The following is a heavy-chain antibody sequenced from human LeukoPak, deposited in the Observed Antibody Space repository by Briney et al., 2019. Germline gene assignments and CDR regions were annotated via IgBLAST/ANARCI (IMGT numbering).Heavy chain of an antibody. J-gene: IGHJ3*02. D-gene: IGHD3-10*01. CDR3: ARDWVAGVPFDAFDI. V-gene: IGHV3-7*03. Sequence: GGSLRLSCAASGFTLSSYWMSWVRQAPGKGLEWVANIKEDGSEKYYVDSVKGRFTISRDNAKNSLYLHMNSLTAKDTAMYYCARDWVAGVPFDAFDIWGQGTMVSVSS. CDR2: IKEDGSEK. CDR1: GFTLSSYW.